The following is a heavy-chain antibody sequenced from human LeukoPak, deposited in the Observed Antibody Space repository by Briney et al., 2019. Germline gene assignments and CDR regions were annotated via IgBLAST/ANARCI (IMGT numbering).Heavy chain of an antibody. Sequence: SETLSLTCTVSGGSFSIYYLSWIRQPAGKGLDWIGHISTSGNTNYSPSLKSRVTMSVDKSKNQFSLNLSSVTAADTAVYYCASVNSSGSFLDYWGQGTLVTVSS. CDR3: ASVNSSGSFLDY. D-gene: IGHD3-22*01. V-gene: IGHV4-4*07. CDR1: GGSFSIYY. J-gene: IGHJ4*02. CDR2: ISTSGNT.